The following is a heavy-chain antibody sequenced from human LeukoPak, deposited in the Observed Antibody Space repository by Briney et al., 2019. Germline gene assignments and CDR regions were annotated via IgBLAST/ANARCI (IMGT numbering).Heavy chain of an antibody. CDR3: TRRLDD. J-gene: IGHJ4*02. CDR2: IKHDESEK. V-gene: IGHV3-7*01. D-gene: IGHD3-16*01. Sequence: GGSLRLSCAASGFTFSSGMHWVRQAPGKGLEWVANIKHDESEKNYLDSVKGRFTISRDNAQNSLYLQMNGLRVEDTAVYYCTRRLDDWGQGTLVTVSS. CDR1: GFTFSSG.